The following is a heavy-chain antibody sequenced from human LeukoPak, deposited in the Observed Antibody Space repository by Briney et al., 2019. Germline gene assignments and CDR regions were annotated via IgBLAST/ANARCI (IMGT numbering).Heavy chain of an antibody. CDR1: GGTFSSYA. V-gene: IGHV1-69*13. CDR2: IIPIFGTA. Sequence: GASVKVSCKASGGTFSSYAISWVRQAPGQGLEWMGGIIPIFGTANYAQKFQGRVTITADESTSTAYMELSSLRSEDTAVYYCARGPDEWFYFDYWGQGTLVTVSS. CDR3: ARGPDEWFYFDY. J-gene: IGHJ4*02. D-gene: IGHD3-3*01.